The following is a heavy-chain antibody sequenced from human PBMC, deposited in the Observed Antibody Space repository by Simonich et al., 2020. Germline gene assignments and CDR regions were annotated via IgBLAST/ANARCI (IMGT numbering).Heavy chain of an antibody. J-gene: IGHJ4*02. V-gene: IGHV1-18*01. CDR2: ISAYKGNT. CDR1: GYTFTSYG. CDR3: ARASRGTWWYYYFDY. D-gene: IGHD2-15*01. Sequence: QVQLVQSGAEVKKPGASVKVSCKASGYTFTSYGISWVRQAPGKGLEWMGWISAYKGNTNYAQKLQGRVTMTTDTSTSTAYMELRSLRSDDTAVYYCARASRGTWWYYYFDYWGQGTLVTVSS.